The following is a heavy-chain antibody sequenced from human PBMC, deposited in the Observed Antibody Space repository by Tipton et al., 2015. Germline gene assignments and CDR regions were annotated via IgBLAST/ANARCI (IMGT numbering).Heavy chain of an antibody. Sequence: SLRLSCAASGFTFDDYAMHWVRQAPGKGLEWVSGITWNSGSIGYADSVKGRFTISRDNAKNSLYLQMISLRAEDTALYYCAKDSGYSGYDLFDYWGQGTLVTVSS. CDR2: ITWNSGSI. CDR1: GFTFDDYA. CDR3: AKDSGYSGYDLFDY. V-gene: IGHV3-9*01. D-gene: IGHD5-12*01. J-gene: IGHJ4*02.